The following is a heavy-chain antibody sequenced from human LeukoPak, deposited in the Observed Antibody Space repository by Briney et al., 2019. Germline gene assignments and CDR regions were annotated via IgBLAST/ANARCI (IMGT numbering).Heavy chain of an antibody. D-gene: IGHD3-10*01. CDR1: VYSFTSYD. V-gene: IGHV1-46*01. Sequence: ASLNVSFKASVYSFTSYDMHWLRQPPRQGGAWMGIINSSGGSTSYAHKFQGRVTMTIDTSTSTVYMELSSLRAEDTAVYYCAREVQSSDYYMDVWGKGTTVTVSS. J-gene: IGHJ6*03. CDR3: AREVQSSDYYMDV. CDR2: INSSGGST.